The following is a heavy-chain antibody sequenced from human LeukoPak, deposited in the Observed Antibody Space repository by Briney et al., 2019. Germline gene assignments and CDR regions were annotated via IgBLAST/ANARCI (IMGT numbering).Heavy chain of an antibody. D-gene: IGHD6-19*01. J-gene: IGHJ4*02. V-gene: IGHV3-13*01. CDR3: ARDIAVAGTD. CDR2: LSTTGDT. Sequence: GGSLRLSCAASGFTISRYDIHWVRQVTGKGLEWVSFLSTTGDTYYQDSMKGRFTISRDTVRNSVYLQMGSLRADDTAVYYCARDIAVAGTDWGQGTLVTVSS. CDR1: GFTISRYD.